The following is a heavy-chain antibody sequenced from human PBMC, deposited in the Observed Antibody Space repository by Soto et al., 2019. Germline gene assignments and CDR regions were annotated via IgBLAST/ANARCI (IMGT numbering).Heavy chain of an antibody. CDR3: GRVDFWSGYYTGSTFDY. J-gene: IGHJ4*02. V-gene: IGHV4-39*01. CDR2: LYYSGST. Sequence: PSETLSLTCTVSGGSISSSSYYWGWIRQPPGKGLEWIGSLYYSGSTYYTPSLKSRVTISVDTSKNQFSLKLSSVTAADTDVYYCGRVDFWSGYYTGSTFDYWGQGTLVTVSS. CDR1: GGSISSSSYY. D-gene: IGHD3-3*01.